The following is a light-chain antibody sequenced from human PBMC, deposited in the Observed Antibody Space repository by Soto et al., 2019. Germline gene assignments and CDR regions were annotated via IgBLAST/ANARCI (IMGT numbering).Light chain of an antibody. CDR3: QQYNSYSVK. CDR1: QGISSR. J-gene: IGKJ1*01. Sequence: DIQVTQSPSPLSASVVNIITITLRASQGISSRLAWYQQKPGKAPKFLVYDASNLESGVPSRFSGSGSGTEFTLTISSLQPDDFATYYCQQYNSYSVKFGQGTKVDIK. V-gene: IGKV1-5*01. CDR2: DAS.